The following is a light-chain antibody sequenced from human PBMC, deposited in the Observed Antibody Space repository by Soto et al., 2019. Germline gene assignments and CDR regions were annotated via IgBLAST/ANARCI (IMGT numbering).Light chain of an antibody. CDR1: QSVSSL. CDR3: QQRSNWPLT. Sequence: EIVLTQSPATLSLSPGERATLSCRASQSVSSLLAWYQQKSGQPPRLLVSDASKRATGVPARFSGNGSGTDFTLIISSLEPEDFAIYYCQQRSNWPLTFGAGTKVDIK. J-gene: IGKJ4*01. CDR2: DAS. V-gene: IGKV3-11*01.